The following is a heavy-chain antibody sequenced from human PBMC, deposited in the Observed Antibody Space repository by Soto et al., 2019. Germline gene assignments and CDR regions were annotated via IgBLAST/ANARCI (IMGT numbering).Heavy chain of an antibody. V-gene: IGHV4-34*01. CDR3: ARGLGGSGLGGMDV. Sequence: QVQLQQWGAGLLKPSETLSLTCAVYGGSFSGYYWSWIRQPPGKGLEWIGEINHSGSTNYNPSLKCRVPISVDTSKYQCSLELGSVTAADTAVYYCARGLGGSGLGGMDVWGQGTTVTVSS. J-gene: IGHJ6*02. D-gene: IGHD3-10*01. CDR1: GGSFSGYY. CDR2: INHSGST.